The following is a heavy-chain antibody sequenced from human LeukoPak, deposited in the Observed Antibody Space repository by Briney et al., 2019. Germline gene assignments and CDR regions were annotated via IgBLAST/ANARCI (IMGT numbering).Heavy chain of an antibody. J-gene: IGHJ3*02. D-gene: IGHD2-8*01. CDR2: ISSSGSTI. CDR1: GFTFSSYE. V-gene: IGHV3-48*03. Sequence: GGSLRLSCAASGFTFSSYEMNWVRQAPGKGLEWVSYISSSGSTIYYADSVKGRFTVSRDHAKNSLYLQMNGLSAADTAVYYCARKYCTNGVCYGLDAFDIWGQGTMVTVSS. CDR3: ARKYCTNGVCYGLDAFDI.